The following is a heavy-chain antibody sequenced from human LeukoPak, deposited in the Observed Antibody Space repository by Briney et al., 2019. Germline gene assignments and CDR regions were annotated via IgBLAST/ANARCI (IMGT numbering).Heavy chain of an antibody. Sequence: GGSLRLSCAASGFTFSSYAMHWVRQAPGKGLEWVAVISYDGSNKYYADSVEGRFTISRDNSKNTLYLQMNSLRAEDTAVYYCTRVGHWGQGTLVTVSS. J-gene: IGHJ4*02. CDR3: TRVGH. CDR2: ISYDGSNK. CDR1: GFTFSSYA. V-gene: IGHV3-30*04.